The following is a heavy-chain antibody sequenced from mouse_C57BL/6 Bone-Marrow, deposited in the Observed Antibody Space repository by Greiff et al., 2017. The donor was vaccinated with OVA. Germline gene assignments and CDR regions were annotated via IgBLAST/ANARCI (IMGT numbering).Heavy chain of an antibody. Sequence: EVKLVESGGGLVKPGGSLKLSCAASGFTFSSYAMSWVRQTPEKRLEWVATISDGGSYTYYPDNVKGRFTISRDNAKNNLYLQMSHLKSEDTAMYYCASDYYGSSYWYFDVWGTGTTVTVSS. CDR3: ASDYYGSSYWYFDV. CDR1: GFTFSSYA. J-gene: IGHJ1*03. D-gene: IGHD1-1*01. V-gene: IGHV5-4*03. CDR2: ISDGGSYT.